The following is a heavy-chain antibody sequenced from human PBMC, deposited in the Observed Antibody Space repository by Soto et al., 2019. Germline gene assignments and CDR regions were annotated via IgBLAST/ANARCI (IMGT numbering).Heavy chain of an antibody. CDR3: ARARPSTIYYFDS. Sequence: SETLSLTCSVSGDSISRYYWSWLRQSPGKQLEWIAYVFYTGSPHYNPSLKSRVTTSLDMSKNQFSLKLSSVTAADTAIYYCARARPSTIYYFDSWGQGKLVTVYS. CDR1: GDSISRYY. V-gene: IGHV4-59*01. CDR2: VFYTGSP. D-gene: IGHD2-2*01. J-gene: IGHJ4*02.